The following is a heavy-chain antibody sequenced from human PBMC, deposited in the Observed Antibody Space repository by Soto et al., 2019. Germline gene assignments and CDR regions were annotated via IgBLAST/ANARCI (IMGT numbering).Heavy chain of an antibody. D-gene: IGHD6-19*01. CDR3: ARGGRQWLVTSDFNY. V-gene: IGHV3-30*03. J-gene: IGHJ4*02. CDR1: GFTFSDYA. CDR2: VSHDGRNT. Sequence: VQLVESGGGVVQPGRSLRLSCAASGFTFSDYAMHWVRQAPGKGLEWVAVVSHDGRNTHYADSVKGRFTISRDSSKNTVSLEITSLRAEDPAVYYCARGGRQWLVTSDFNYWGQGALVTVSS.